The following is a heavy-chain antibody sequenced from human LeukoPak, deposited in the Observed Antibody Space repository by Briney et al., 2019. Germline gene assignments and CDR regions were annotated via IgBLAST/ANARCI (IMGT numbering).Heavy chain of an antibody. J-gene: IGHJ2*01. V-gene: IGHV3-21*01. CDR2: IILISSYL. CDR3: AREDWPPYCSGGSCYSRYLDL. D-gene: IGHD2-15*01. CDR1: GTTFTSTR. Sequence: GGSLRPSGAASGTTFTSTRMNWVRQAPGKGLEWVGSIILISSYLYYADSVKGRFPISRDDAKNSLYLQMNSLRAEDTAVYYCAREDWPPYCSGGSCYSRYLDLWGRGTLVTVSS.